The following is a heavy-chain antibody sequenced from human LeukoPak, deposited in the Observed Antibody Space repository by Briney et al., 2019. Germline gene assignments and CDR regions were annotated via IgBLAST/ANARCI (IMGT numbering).Heavy chain of an antibody. CDR3: ARAGGSSWLYYYYYMDV. D-gene: IGHD6-6*01. Sequence: SETLSLTCAVHGGSFSGYYWSWIRQTPGKGLEWIGEINHSGSTNYNPSLKSRVTISVDTSKNQFSLKLSSVTAADTAVYYCARAGGSSWLYYYYYMDVWGKGTTVTVSS. CDR2: INHSGST. J-gene: IGHJ6*03. CDR1: GGSFSGYY. V-gene: IGHV4-34*01.